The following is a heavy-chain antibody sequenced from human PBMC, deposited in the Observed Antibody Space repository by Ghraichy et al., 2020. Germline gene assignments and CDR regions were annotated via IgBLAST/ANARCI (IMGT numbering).Heavy chain of an antibody. CDR2: MYYTGST. Sequence: SETLSLTCTVSGGSINSGGFYWTWIRQHPGKGLEWIGYMYYTGSTFSNPSLKGRVSISIDTSKNQFSLKLSSVTAADTAVYYCAREGAYYYGSRGVDSWGQRTLVTVSS. D-gene: IGHD3-22*01. CDR3: AREGAYYYGSRGVDS. V-gene: IGHV4-31*03. J-gene: IGHJ4*02. CDR1: GGSINSGGFY.